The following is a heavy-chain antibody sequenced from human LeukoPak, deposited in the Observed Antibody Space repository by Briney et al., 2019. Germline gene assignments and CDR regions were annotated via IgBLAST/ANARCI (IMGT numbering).Heavy chain of an antibody. CDR1: GYTFTSYG. CDR2: ISAYNGNT. CDR3: ARDVAEPPPYCSSTSCYRGGAFDI. V-gene: IGHV1-18*01. Sequence: GASVKVSCKASGYTFTSYGISWVRQAPGQGLEWMGWISAYNGNTNYAQKLQGRVTMTTDTSTSTAYMELSSLRSEDTAVYYCARDVAEPPPYCSSTSCYRGGAFDIWGQGTMVTVSS. J-gene: IGHJ3*02. D-gene: IGHD2-2*01.